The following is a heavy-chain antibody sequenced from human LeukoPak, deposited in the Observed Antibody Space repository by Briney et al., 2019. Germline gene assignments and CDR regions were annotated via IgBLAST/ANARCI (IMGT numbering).Heavy chain of an antibody. CDR1: GYTSSNYG. J-gene: IGHJ5*02. V-gene: IGHV1-18*01. CDR3: ARGRQQLINWFDP. D-gene: IGHD6-13*01. Sequence: ASVKVSCKASGYTSSNYGISWVRQAPGQGLEWMGWISAYNGDTNYAQKLQGRVTMTTDTSTSTAYMELRSLRSDDTAVYYCARGRQQLINWFDPWGQGTLVTVSS. CDR2: ISAYNGDT.